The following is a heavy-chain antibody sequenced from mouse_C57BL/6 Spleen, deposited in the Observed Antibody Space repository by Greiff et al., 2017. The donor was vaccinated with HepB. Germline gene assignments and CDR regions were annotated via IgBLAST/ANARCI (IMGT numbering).Heavy chain of an antibody. J-gene: IGHJ4*01. CDR1: GYTFTNYW. D-gene: IGHD4-1*01. CDR2: IYPGGGYT. V-gene: IGHV1-63*01. CDR3: ARHGTGAMDY. Sequence: VQLQQSGAELVRPGTSVKMSCKASGYTFTNYWIGWAKQRPGHGLEWIGDIYPGGGYTNYNEKFKGKATLTADKSSSTAYMQFSSLTSEDSAIYYCARHGTGAMDYWGQGTSVTVSS.